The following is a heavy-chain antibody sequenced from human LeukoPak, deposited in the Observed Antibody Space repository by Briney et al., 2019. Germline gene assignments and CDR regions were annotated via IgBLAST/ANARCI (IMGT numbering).Heavy chain of an antibody. Sequence: GGSLRLSCAASGFTFSSYAMTWVRQSPGKGLEWVSTIRDRGGATDHADSVRGRFTISRDNSKNTLYLQMNNLRAEDTAVYYCATESGYYFDSWGQGTLVTVSS. CDR1: GFTFSSYA. V-gene: IGHV3-23*01. J-gene: IGHJ4*02. CDR2: IRDRGGAT. D-gene: IGHD3-3*01. CDR3: ATESGYYFDS.